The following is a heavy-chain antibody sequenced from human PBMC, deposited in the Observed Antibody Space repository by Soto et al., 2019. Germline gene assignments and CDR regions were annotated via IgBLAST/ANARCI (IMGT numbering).Heavy chain of an antibody. D-gene: IGHD4-17*01. V-gene: IGHV1-18*01. Sequence: ASVKVSCKASGYTFTSYGISWVRQAPGQGLEWMGWSSAYNGNTNYAQKLQGRVTMTTDTSTSTAYMELRSLRSDDTAVYYCARGGSPDYGDGTSFDYWGQGTLVTVSS. CDR2: SSAYNGNT. CDR3: ARGGSPDYGDGTSFDY. J-gene: IGHJ4*02. CDR1: GYTFTSYG.